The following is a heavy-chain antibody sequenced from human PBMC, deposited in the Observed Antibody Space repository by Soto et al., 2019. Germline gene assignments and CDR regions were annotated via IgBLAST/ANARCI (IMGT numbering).Heavy chain of an antibody. Sequence: GGSLRLSCAASGFTFSSYEMNWVRQAPGKGLEWVSYITGTSNDAHYADSVKGRFTISRDNAKNSLYLQMNSLRAEDTAVYYCASSGYYWLLDHRGQRTLVPVSS. CDR2: ITGTSNDA. J-gene: IGHJ1*01. CDR3: ASSGYYWLLDH. V-gene: IGHV3-48*03. CDR1: GFTFSSYE. D-gene: IGHD3-22*01.